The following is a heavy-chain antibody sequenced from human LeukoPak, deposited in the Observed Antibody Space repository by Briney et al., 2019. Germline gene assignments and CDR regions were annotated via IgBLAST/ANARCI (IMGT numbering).Heavy chain of an antibody. CDR1: GGTFSSYA. CDR3: ARPGGDSSSWYGQFDY. D-gene: IGHD6-13*01. Sequence: ASVKVSCKASGGTFSSYAISWVRQAPGQGLEWMGRIIPMFGTANYAQKLQGRVTIATDESTSTAYMELSSLRSEDTAVYYCARPGGDSSSWYGQFDYWGQGTLVTVSS. J-gene: IGHJ4*02. CDR2: IIPMFGTA. V-gene: IGHV1-69*05.